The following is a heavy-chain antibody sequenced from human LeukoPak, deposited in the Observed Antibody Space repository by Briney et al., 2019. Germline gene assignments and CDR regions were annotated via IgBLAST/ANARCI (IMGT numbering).Heavy chain of an antibody. V-gene: IGHV3-21*01. CDR1: GFTFSSYS. CDR3: ARDHLEMATSHFDY. Sequence: GGSLRLSCAASGFTFSSYSMNWVRQAPGKGLEWVSSISSSSSYIYYADSVKGRFTISRDNAKNSLYLQMNSLRAEDTAVYYCARDHLEMATSHFDYWGQGTLVTVSS. J-gene: IGHJ4*02. CDR2: ISSSSSYI. D-gene: IGHD5-24*01.